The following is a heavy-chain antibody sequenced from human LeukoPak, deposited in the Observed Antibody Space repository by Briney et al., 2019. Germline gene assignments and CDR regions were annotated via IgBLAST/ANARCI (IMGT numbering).Heavy chain of an antibody. CDR2: INPNSGGK. J-gene: IGHJ4*02. CDR3: ARVRTEGPYYYDSSGYYYFDY. CDR1: GYTFTGYY. V-gene: IGHV1-2*02. D-gene: IGHD3-22*01. Sequence: ASVKVSCKASGYTFTGYYMHWVRQAPGQGLEWMGWINPNSGGKNYAQRFQGRVTMTRDTSISTAYMELSRLRSDYTAVYYCARVRTEGPYYYDSSGYYYFDYWGQGTLVTVSS.